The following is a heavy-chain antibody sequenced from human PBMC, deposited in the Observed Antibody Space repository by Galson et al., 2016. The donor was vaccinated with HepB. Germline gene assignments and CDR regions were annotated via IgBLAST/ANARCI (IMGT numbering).Heavy chain of an antibody. CDR2: IWHDGTNK. J-gene: IGHJ6*02. D-gene: IGHD6-13*01. CDR1: GSTFSTYA. V-gene: IGHV3-33*08. Sequence: SLRLSCAASGSTFSTYAMHWVRQAPGKGLEWVAFIWHDGTNKDYADSVKGRFTISRDNSKNTLYLQMNSLRVEDTAVYYCARERAAAGTKVDGMDVWGLGTTVTVSS. CDR3: ARERAAAGTKVDGMDV.